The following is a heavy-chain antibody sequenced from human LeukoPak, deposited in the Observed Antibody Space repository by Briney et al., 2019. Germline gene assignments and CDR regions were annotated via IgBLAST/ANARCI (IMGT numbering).Heavy chain of an antibody. CDR2: IKSDGST. Sequence: GGSLRLSCAASGFTFSSYWMHWVRHAPGKGLVWVSRIKSDGSTNYADSVKGRFTISRDNAKNTLSLQMNSLRAEDTGVYYCARAPSEIGGYYPEYFRHWGQGTLVTVSS. CDR1: GFTFSSYW. J-gene: IGHJ1*01. CDR3: ARAPSEIGGYYPEYFRH. V-gene: IGHV3-74*01. D-gene: IGHD3-22*01.